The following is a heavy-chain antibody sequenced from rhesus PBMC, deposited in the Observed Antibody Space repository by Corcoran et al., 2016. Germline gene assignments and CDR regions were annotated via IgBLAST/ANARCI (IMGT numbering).Heavy chain of an antibody. CDR2: ISGSRTRT. D-gene: IGHD3-3*01. CDR1: GGSISDSYR. CDR3: ARGGIWTGYNY. V-gene: IGHV4S10*01. J-gene: IGHJ4*01. Sequence: QVQLQESGPGVVKPSETLSLTCAVSGGSISDSYRWSWIRQPPGKGLAWIGSISGSRTRTNATPSLKSRVTNSKDTSKNQFSLKLSSVTAADTAVYYGARGGIWTGYNYWGQGVLVTVSS.